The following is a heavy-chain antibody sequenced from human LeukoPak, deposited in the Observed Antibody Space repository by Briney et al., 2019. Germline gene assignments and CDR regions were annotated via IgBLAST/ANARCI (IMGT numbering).Heavy chain of an antibody. CDR2: ISAYNGNT. Sequence: ASVKVCCKASGYTFTSYGISWVRQAPGQGLEWMGWISAYNGNTNYAQKLQGRVTMTTDTSTSTAYMELRSLRSDDTAVYYCAISREYYYDSSGYGFGAFDIWGQGTMVTVSS. J-gene: IGHJ3*02. CDR3: AISREYYYDSSGYGFGAFDI. V-gene: IGHV1-18*01. CDR1: GYTFTSYG. D-gene: IGHD3-22*01.